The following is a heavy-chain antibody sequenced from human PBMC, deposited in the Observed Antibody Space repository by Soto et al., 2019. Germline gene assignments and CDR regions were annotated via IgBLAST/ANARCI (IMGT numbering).Heavy chain of an antibody. V-gene: IGHV1-69*13. CDR1: GDTFSGDA. CDR2: IIPIFGTA. D-gene: IGHD5-12*01. J-gene: IGHJ3*02. Sequence: SVNVSCKASGDTFSGDAISWVRQAPGQGLEWMGGIIPIFGTANYAQKFQGRVTITADESTSTAYMELSSLRSEDTAVYYCARGRDGYNYGHAFDIWGQGTMVTVSS. CDR3: ARGRDGYNYGHAFDI.